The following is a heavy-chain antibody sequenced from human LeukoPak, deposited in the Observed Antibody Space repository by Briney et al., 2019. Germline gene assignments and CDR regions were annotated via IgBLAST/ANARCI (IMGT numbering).Heavy chain of an antibody. CDR2: IYYTGTT. Sequence: SETLSLTCSVSGGSISSHYWSWIRQPPGKELEWIGYIYYTGTTNYKPSLKSRVTISVDTSKDQFSLNLTSVTAADTAVYYCARAYSSSSGRPFDYWGQGTLVTVSS. J-gene: IGHJ4*02. CDR3: ARAYSSSSGRPFDY. D-gene: IGHD6-6*01. V-gene: IGHV4-59*11. CDR1: GGSISSHY.